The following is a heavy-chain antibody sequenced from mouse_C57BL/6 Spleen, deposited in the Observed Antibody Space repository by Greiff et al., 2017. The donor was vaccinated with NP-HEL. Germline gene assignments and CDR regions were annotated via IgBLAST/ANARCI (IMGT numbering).Heavy chain of an antibody. Sequence: QVQLQQPGAELVKPGASVKMSCKASGYTFTSYWITWVKQRPGQGLAWIGDIYPGSGSTNYNEKFKSKATLTVDTSSSTAYMQLSSLTSEDSAVYYCARAYGSSYNFDYWGQGTTLTVSS. CDR1: GYTFTSYW. V-gene: IGHV1-55*01. CDR3: ARAYGSSYNFDY. D-gene: IGHD1-1*01. CDR2: IYPGSGST. J-gene: IGHJ2*01.